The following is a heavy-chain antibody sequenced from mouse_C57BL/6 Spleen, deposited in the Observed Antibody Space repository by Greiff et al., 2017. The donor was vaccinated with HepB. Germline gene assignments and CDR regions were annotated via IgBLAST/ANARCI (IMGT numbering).Heavy chain of an antibody. CDR1: GYTFTDYY. CDR3: ARSPYDSHWYFDV. J-gene: IGHJ1*03. Sequence: EVQLQQSGPVLVKPGASVKMSCKASGYTFTDYYMNWVKQSHGKSLEWIGVINPYNGGTSYNQKFKGKATLTVDKSSSTAYMELNSLTSEDSAVYYCARSPYDSHWYFDVWGTGTTVTVSS. D-gene: IGHD2-4*01. CDR2: INPYNGGT. V-gene: IGHV1-19*01.